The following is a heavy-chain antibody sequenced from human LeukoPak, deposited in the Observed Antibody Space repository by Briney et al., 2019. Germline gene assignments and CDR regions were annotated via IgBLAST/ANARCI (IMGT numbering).Heavy chain of an antibody. CDR2: ISGSGGST. Sequence: PGGSLRLSCAASRYTFSSYALSWVRQAPGKGLEWVSAISGSGGSTYYADSVKGRFTISRDNSKNTLYLQMNSLRAEDTAVYYCANVISDFWSALGSAFDIWGQGTMVTVSS. CDR1: RYTFSSYA. J-gene: IGHJ3*02. V-gene: IGHV3-23*01. D-gene: IGHD3-3*01. CDR3: ANVISDFWSALGSAFDI.